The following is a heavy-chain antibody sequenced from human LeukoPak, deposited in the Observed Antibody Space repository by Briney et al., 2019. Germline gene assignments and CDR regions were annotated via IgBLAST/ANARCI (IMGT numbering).Heavy chain of an antibody. V-gene: IGHV2-26*02. CDR3: ARITTVVRGYYYYYYMDV. Sequence: SGPTLVNPTETLTLTCTVSGFSVSNARMRVSWIRQPPGKALEWLAHIFSNDEKSYSTSLKSRLTISKDTSKSQVILTMTNMDPVDTATYYCARITTVVRGYYYYYYMDVWGKGTTVTVSS. D-gene: IGHD2-15*01. CDR1: GFSVSNARMR. CDR2: IFSNDEK. J-gene: IGHJ6*03.